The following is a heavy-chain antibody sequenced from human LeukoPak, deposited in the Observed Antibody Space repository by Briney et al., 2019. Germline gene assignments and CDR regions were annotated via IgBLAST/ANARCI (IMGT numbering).Heavy chain of an antibody. J-gene: IGHJ4*02. CDR1: GFTFNSYG. V-gene: IGHV3-30*03. D-gene: IGHD3-10*01. Sequence: GRSLRLSCAASGFTFNSYGMHWVRQAPAKGLEWVAVISYDGPNKYYADSVKGRFTISRDDSKSTLYLQMNSLRAEDTAVYYCARDEVWGSGSYYNELDYWGQGTLVTVSS. CDR2: ISYDGPNK. CDR3: ARDEVWGSGSYYNELDY.